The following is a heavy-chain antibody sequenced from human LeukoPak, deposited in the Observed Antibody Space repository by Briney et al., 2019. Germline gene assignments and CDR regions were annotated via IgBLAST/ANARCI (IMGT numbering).Heavy chain of an antibody. CDR3: ASGSDDAFDI. Sequence: GGSLRLSCAASGFTFSNYAMHWVRQAPGKGLEYVSGISRNGGSTYYAISVKGRFTISRDNSKNTLYLQVGSLRAEDMAVYYCASGSDDAFDIWGQGTMVTVSS. J-gene: IGHJ3*02. CDR1: GFTFSNYA. V-gene: IGHV3-64*01. D-gene: IGHD2-2*03. CDR2: ISRNGGST.